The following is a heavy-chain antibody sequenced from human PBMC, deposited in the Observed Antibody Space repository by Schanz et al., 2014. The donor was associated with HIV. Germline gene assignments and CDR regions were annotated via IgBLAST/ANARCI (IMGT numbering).Heavy chain of an antibody. CDR1: GFTFSGFA. D-gene: IGHD5-18*01. Sequence: PLLESGGGLVQPGGLLRLSCAASGFTFSGFAMSWVRQTPGKGLEWVSTISASGGSTYYADSVLARFTISRDNSRNALYLHMNTLRADDTAIYYCVKAYSSGFSGAGSWGQGALVTVSS. V-gene: IGHV3-23*01. CDR2: ISASGGST. J-gene: IGHJ5*02. CDR3: VKAYSSGFSGAGS.